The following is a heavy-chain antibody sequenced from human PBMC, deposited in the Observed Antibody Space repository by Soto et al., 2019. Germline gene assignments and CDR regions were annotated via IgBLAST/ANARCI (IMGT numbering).Heavy chain of an antibody. D-gene: IGHD5-18*01. CDR3: VRERSGYSYADS. J-gene: IGHJ4*02. CDR2: ISGSGANT. Sequence: EVQLLESGGGLVQPGGSLRISCAASGFTFSSYAMSWVRQAPGKGLEWVSAISGSGANTYYADSVKGRFTISRDNSKNTLYLQMNSLRAEDSAMYYCVRERSGYSYADSWGQGTLVTVSS. CDR1: GFTFSSYA. V-gene: IGHV3-23*01.